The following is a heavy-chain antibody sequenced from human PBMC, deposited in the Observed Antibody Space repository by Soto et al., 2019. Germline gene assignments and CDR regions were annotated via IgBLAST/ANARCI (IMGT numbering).Heavy chain of an antibody. Sequence: SETLSLTCSVSGGCISSGGYYWSRIRQHPGKGLEWIGYIDYSGSTYHNPSLKSRITISVDRSKNQFSLKLSSVTAADTAVYYCARTTMITSGGKSIGFDYWGQGTLVTVSS. J-gene: IGHJ4*02. CDR1: GGCISSGGYY. CDR2: IDYSGST. D-gene: IGHD3-16*01. V-gene: IGHV4-31*03. CDR3: ARTTMITSGGKSIGFDY.